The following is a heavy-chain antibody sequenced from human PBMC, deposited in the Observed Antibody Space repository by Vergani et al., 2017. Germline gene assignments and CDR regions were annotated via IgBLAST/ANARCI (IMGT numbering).Heavy chain of an antibody. CDR2: VDPEDGET. J-gene: IGHJ6*02. CDR3: ATPQTVTTRGMEV. V-gene: IGHV1-69-2*01. D-gene: IGHD4-17*01. Sequence: EVQLVQSGAEVKKPGATMKISCKVSGYTFTDHYMHWVKQAPGKGLEWMGLVDPEDGETIYAEKFKGRVTIAADTSTDTAHLELSSLRSEDTAVYYCATPQTVTTRGMEVWGQGTTGIVSS. CDR1: GYTFTDHY.